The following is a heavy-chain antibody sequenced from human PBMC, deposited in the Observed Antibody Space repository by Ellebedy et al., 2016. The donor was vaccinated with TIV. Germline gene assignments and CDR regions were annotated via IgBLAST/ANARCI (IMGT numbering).Heavy chain of an antibody. D-gene: IGHD2-2*01. CDR2: IYDSGRT. CDR3: ARFRSGIVVVPAHYGMDV. CDR1: GGSISGTSTSYY. V-gene: IGHV4-39*01. J-gene: IGHJ6*02. Sequence: SETLSLTXNVSGGSISGTSTSYYCGWVRQPPGKGLAWIGSIYDSGRTHYNPSLKSRVTISVDTSKDQFSLKLSSVTAADTAVYYCARFRSGIVVVPAHYGMDVWGQGTTVTISS.